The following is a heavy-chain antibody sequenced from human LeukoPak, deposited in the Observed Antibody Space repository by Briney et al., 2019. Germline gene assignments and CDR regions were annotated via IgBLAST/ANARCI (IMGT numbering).Heavy chain of an antibody. J-gene: IGHJ4*02. CDR3: ARGSSGRIIDY. CDR1: GGSISSHY. Sequence: SETLSLTCTVSGGSISSHYWSWIRQPPGKGLEWIGYIYYSGSTNYNPSLKSRVTTSVDTSKNQFSLKLSSVTAADTAVYYCARGSSGRIIDYWGQGTLVTVSS. CDR2: IYYSGST. D-gene: IGHD2-15*01. V-gene: IGHV4-59*11.